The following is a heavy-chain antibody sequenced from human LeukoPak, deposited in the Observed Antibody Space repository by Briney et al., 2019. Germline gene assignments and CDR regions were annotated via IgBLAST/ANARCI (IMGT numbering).Heavy chain of an antibody. J-gene: IGHJ4*02. Sequence: GGSLRLSCAASGFNFNKYDMTWARQAPGKGLEWVSTITGRSDKTYYTDSVKGRFVTSRDNSKDTLYLQMNSLRAEDAALYYCAKGGWLDDLGQGALVTVSS. D-gene: IGHD6-19*01. CDR2: ITGRSDKT. CDR3: AKGGWLDD. CDR1: GFNFNKYD. V-gene: IGHV3-23*01.